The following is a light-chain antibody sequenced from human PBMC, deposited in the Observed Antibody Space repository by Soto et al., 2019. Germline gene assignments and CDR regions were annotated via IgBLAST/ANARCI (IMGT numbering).Light chain of an antibody. Sequence: DIQMTQAPSSLSASVGDRITITCRASQSIISDLNWYQQKRGKAPKLLSYAASSLKSGVPSRFSGGGSGTDFPLSISSLQPEDFSTYYCQQSYSTPRTFGQGTKLEIK. V-gene: IGKV1-39*01. CDR3: QQSYSTPRT. CDR2: AAS. CDR1: QSIISD. J-gene: IGKJ2*02.